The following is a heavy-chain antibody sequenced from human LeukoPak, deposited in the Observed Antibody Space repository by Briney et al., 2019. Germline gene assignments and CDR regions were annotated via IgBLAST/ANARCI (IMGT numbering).Heavy chain of an antibody. V-gene: IGHV4-39*01. CDR3: ARYCGGDCYPHYYYMDV. J-gene: IGHJ6*03. D-gene: IGHD2-21*02. Sequence: PSETLSLTCTVSGGSISSSSYYWGWIRQPPGKGLEWIGSIYYSGSTYYNPSLKSRVTISVDTSKNQFSLKLSSVTAADTAVYYCARYCGGDCYPHYYYMDVWGKGTTVTVSS. CDR1: GGSISSSSYY. CDR2: IYYSGST.